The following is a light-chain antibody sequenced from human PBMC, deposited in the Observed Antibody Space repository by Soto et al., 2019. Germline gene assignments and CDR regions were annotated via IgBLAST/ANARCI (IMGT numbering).Light chain of an antibody. Sequence: DIQMTQSPSTLSASVGDRVTITCRASQSISSWLAWYQQKPGKAPKLLIYDASSLESGVPSRFSGSGSGTEFTLTIRSLQPDDSATYYCLQVDSYPWSFGQGTKVDIK. CDR2: DAS. CDR3: LQVDSYPWS. J-gene: IGKJ1*01. V-gene: IGKV1-5*01. CDR1: QSISSW.